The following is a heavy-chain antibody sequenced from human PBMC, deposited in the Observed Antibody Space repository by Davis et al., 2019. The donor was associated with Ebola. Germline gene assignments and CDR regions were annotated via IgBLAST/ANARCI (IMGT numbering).Heavy chain of an antibody. CDR1: GFTFDDYA. Sequence: GGSLRLSCAASGFTFDDYAMHWVRQAPGKGLEWVAVISYDGTNRNYADSVKGRFTISRDNSKNTLYLQMNSLRVEDTAVFYCARMYYDFWSGYRTTFDSWGQGTLVTVSS. J-gene: IGHJ4*02. CDR2: ISYDGTNR. V-gene: IGHV3-30*03. CDR3: ARMYYDFWSGYRTTFDS. D-gene: IGHD3-3*01.